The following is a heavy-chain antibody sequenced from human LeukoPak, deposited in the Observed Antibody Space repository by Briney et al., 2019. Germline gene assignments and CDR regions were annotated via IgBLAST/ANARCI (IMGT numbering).Heavy chain of an antibody. D-gene: IGHD2-15*01. CDR1: GASISGSSYY. CDR3: ASFYCSGGSCYQYYYYYYMDV. V-gene: IGHV4-39*07. J-gene: IGHJ6*03. CDR2: SYYTGGT. Sequence: PSETLSLTCSVSGASISGSSYYWSWIRQPPGKGLEWISNSYYTGGTYYNPSLRSRVTISVDTSKNSFSLTLNSVTAADTAVYYCASFYCSGGSCYQYYYYYYMDVWGKGTTVTISS.